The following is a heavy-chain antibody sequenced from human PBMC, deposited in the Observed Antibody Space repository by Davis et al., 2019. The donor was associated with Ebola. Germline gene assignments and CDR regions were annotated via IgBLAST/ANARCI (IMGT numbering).Heavy chain of an antibody. Sequence: SETLSLTCTVSGGTISSYYWSWIRQAPGKGLEWIGYIYYSRSTNYNPPLNSRVTISVDTSKHQFSLKLSSVTDADTAVYYCARDFYYGMDVWGQGTTVTGCS. CDR2: IYYSRST. J-gene: IGHJ6*02. CDR3: ARDFYYGMDV. V-gene: IGHV4-59*01. CDR1: GGTISSYY.